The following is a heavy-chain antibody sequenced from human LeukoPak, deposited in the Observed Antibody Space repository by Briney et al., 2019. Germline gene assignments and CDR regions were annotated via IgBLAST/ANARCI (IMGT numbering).Heavy chain of an antibody. CDR3: ARRRMIVPGSWFDP. V-gene: IGHV1-8*02. D-gene: IGHD3-22*01. CDR1: GYTFTGYY. CDR2: MNPNSGNT. Sequence: ASVKVSCKASGYTFTGYYMHWVRQAPGQGLEWMGWMNPNSGNTGYAQKFQGRVTMTRNTSISTAYMELSSLRSEDTAVYYCARRRMIVPGSWFDPWGQGTLVTVSS. J-gene: IGHJ5*02.